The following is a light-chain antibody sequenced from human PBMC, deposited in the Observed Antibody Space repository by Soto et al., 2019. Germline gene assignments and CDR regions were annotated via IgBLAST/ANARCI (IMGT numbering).Light chain of an antibody. Sequence: QSALTQPASVSGSPGQSITISCTGTSSDVGGYNYVSWYQQHPGKAPKLMIYDVSNRPSGVSNRFSGSKSGNTASLTISGLHAEDEADYYCSSYISSSVVVFGGGTKLTVL. V-gene: IGLV2-14*01. CDR1: SSDVGGYNY. J-gene: IGLJ2*01. CDR3: SSYISSSVVV. CDR2: DVS.